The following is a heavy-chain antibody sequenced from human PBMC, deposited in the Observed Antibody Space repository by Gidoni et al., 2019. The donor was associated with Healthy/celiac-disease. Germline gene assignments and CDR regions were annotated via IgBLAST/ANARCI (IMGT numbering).Heavy chain of an antibody. V-gene: IGHV1-2*02. CDR2: INPNSGGT. Sequence: QVQLVQSGAEVQKPGASVTVSCTASGYTFPASYMHWVRQAPGQGLEWMGWINPNSGGTNYAQKLQGRVTMTRDTSISTAYMELSRLRSDDTAVYYCARELPLYQLLTEKRFDPWGQGTLVTVSS. CDR3: ARELPLYQLLTEKRFDP. D-gene: IGHD2-2*01. CDR1: GYTFPASY. J-gene: IGHJ5*02.